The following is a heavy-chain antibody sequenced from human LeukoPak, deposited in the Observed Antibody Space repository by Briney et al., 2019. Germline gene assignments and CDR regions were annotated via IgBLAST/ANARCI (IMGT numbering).Heavy chain of an antibody. CDR3: ARDPGLSGPGLFDY. Sequence: GRSLRLSCAASGFTFSSYAIHWVRQAPGKGLEWVAVISYDGSNKYYADSVKGRFTISRDNAKNSLYLQMNSLRAEDTAVYYCARDPGLSGPGLFDYWGQGTLVTVSS. V-gene: IGHV3-30-3*01. D-gene: IGHD5-12*01. CDR2: ISYDGSNK. CDR1: GFTFSSYA. J-gene: IGHJ4*02.